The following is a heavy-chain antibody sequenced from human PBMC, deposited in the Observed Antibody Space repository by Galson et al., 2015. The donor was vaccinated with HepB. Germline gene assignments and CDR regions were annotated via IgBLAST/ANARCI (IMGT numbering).Heavy chain of an antibody. V-gene: IGHV1-69*13. J-gene: IGHJ5*02. CDR2: IIPIFGTA. CDR3: ARESSGCTSCPNWFDP. CDR1: GGTFSSYA. Sequence: SVKVSCKASGGTFSSYAISWVRQAPGQGLEWMGGIIPIFGTANYAQRFQGRVTITADESTSTAYMELSSLRSEDTAVYYCARESSGCTSCPNWFDPWSQGTLVTVSS. D-gene: IGHD2-2*01.